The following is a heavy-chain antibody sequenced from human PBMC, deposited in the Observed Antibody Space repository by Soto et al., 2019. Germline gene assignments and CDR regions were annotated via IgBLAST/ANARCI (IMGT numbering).Heavy chain of an antibody. CDR3: ARDVRTPTFYYYYGMDA. V-gene: IGHV1-18*04. Sequence: RASVKVSCKASGYTFTSYGISWVRQAPGQGLEWMGWISAYNGNTNYAQKLQGRVTMTTDTSTSTAYMELRSLRSDDTAVYCCARDVRTPTFYYYYGMDAGGQGTTVTGSS. J-gene: IGHJ6*02. CDR2: ISAYNGNT. CDR1: GYTFTSYG. D-gene: IGHD6-6*01.